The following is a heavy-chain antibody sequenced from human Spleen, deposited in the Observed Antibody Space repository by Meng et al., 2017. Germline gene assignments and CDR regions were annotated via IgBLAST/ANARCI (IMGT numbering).Heavy chain of an antibody. V-gene: IGHV1-2*06. D-gene: IGHD6-13*01. CDR1: GYTFTSYG. CDR2: INPNSGDT. Sequence: QGRLVQSGAEVKKPGASVKVSCKASGYTFTSYGISWVRQAPGQGLEWMGHINPNSGDTHYAQKFQGRVSMTGDTSISTAYVELSRLRSDDTAVYYCARDENISAGKLFGDYWGQGTLVTVSS. CDR3: ARDENISAGKLFGDY. J-gene: IGHJ4*02.